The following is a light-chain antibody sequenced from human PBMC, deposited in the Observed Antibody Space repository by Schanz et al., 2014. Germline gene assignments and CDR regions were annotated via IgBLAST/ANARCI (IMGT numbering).Light chain of an antibody. J-gene: IGLJ2*01. CDR3: CSYAGSSTLV. CDR1: SSDVGGYNS. V-gene: IGLV2-23*01. CDR2: EGT. Sequence: QSALTQPPSASGSPKQSVSISCTGTSSDVGGYNSVSWYQQHPGKAPKLMIYEGTKRPSGVSNRFSASKSGNTASLTISRLQAEDEADYYCCSYAGSSTLVFGGGTKLTVL.